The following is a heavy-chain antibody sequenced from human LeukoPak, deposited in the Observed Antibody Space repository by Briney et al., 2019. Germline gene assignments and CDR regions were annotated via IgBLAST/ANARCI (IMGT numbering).Heavy chain of an antibody. J-gene: IGHJ4*02. V-gene: IGHV3-53*01. CDR1: GFAVSSYY. CDR2: IAPAGDT. CDR3: AREKGGSGWTFIDY. D-gene: IGHD6-19*01. Sequence: PGGSLRLACAASGFAVSSYYMSWVRQAPNKGLEWVSVIAPAGDTFYADSVKGRFSVSRDSSKNILYLQLNSLRAEDTAVYYCAREKGGSGWTFIDYWGQGTLVTVSS.